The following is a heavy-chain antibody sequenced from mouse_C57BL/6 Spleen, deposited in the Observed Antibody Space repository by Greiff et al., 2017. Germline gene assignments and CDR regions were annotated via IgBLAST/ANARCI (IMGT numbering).Heavy chain of an antibody. CDR3: ARGDYGSAWFAY. D-gene: IGHD1-1*01. CDR1: GYAFSSSW. V-gene: IGHV1-82*01. J-gene: IGHJ3*01. CDR2: IYPGDGDT. Sequence: QVQLQQSGPELVKPGASVKISCKASGYAFSSSWMNWVKQRPGKGLEWIGRIYPGDGDTNYNGKFKGKATLTADKSSSTAYIQLSSLTSEDSAVYFCARGDYGSAWFAYWGQGTLVTVSA.